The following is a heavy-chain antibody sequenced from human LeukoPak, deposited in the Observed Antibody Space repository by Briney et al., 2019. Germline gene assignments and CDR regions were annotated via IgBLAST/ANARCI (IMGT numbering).Heavy chain of an antibody. D-gene: IGHD6-13*01. V-gene: IGHV1-18*01. CDR3: ARDRFIAAAATNDY. CDR2: ISAYNGNT. Sequence: ASVKVSCKASGYTFTSYGISWVRQAPGQGLEGMGWISAYNGNTNYAQKLQGRVTMTTDTSTSTAYMELRSLRSDDTAVYYCARDRFIAAAATNDYWGQGTLDTVSS. CDR1: GYTFTSYG. J-gene: IGHJ4*02.